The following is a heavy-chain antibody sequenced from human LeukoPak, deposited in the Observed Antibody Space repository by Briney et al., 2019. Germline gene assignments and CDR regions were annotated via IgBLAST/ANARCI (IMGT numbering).Heavy chain of an antibody. D-gene: IGHD5-18*01. Sequence: PSETLSLTCTVSGGSISTYYWSWIRQPPGKGLEWIGSMYYSGSTNYKPSLKSRVTISVDTSKNQFSLKLSFVTSADTAVYYCARAGLGYSYGFDYWGQGSLVTVSS. J-gene: IGHJ4*02. CDR1: GGSISTYY. CDR2: MYYSGST. CDR3: ARAGLGYSYGFDY. V-gene: IGHV4-59*08.